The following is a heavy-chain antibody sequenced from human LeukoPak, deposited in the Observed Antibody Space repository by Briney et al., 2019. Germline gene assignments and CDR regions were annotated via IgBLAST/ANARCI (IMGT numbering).Heavy chain of an antibody. Sequence: GGSLRLSCAASGFTFSSYAMSWVRQAPGKGLEWVSAISGSGGSTYYADSAKGRFTISRDNSKNTLYLQMNSLRAEDTAVYYCAKRWLGYCSGGSCYYFDYWGQGTLVTVSS. CDR2: ISGSGGST. CDR3: AKRWLGYCSGGSCYYFDY. CDR1: GFTFSSYA. V-gene: IGHV3-23*01. D-gene: IGHD2-15*01. J-gene: IGHJ4*02.